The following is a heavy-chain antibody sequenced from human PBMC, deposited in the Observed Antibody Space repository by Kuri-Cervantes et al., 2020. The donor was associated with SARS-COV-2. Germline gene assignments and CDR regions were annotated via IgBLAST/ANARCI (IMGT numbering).Heavy chain of an antibody. V-gene: IGHV4-39*01. D-gene: IGHD2-2*01. CDR3: ASPTRPECSSTSCPRTSAFDI. CDR2: IYYSGST. J-gene: IGHJ3*02. CDR1: GGSISSSSYY. Sequence: ESLKISCTVSGGSISSSSYYWGWIRQPPGKGLEWIGSIYYSGSTYYNPSLKNRVTISVDTSKNQFSLKLSSVTAADTAVYYCASPTRPECSSTSCPRTSAFDIWGQGTMVTVSS.